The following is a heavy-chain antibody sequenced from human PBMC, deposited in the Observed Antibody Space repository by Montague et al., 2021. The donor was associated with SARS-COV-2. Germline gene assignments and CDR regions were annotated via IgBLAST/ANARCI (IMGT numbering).Heavy chain of an antibody. CDR3: AREGYYDSSGYYVHDAFDI. Sequence: SETLSLTCTVSGDSITSYSWSWIRQPPGKGLEWIGYIYYSGSTNYNPSLKSRVTISVDTSKNQFSLKLSSVTAADTAVFYCAREGYYDSSGYYVHDAFDIWGRGTMVTVSS. V-gene: IGHV4-59*01. D-gene: IGHD3-22*01. CDR1: GDSITSYS. J-gene: IGHJ3*02. CDR2: IYYSGST.